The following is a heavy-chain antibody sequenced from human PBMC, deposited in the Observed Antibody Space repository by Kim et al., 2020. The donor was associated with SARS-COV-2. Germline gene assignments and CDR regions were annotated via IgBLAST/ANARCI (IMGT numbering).Heavy chain of an antibody. J-gene: IGHJ4*02. V-gene: IGHV4-4*02. CDR2: MFHSGTT. CDR1: GVSITSATW. Sequence: SETLSLTCTVSGVSITSATWWTWVRQPPGKGLEWIGEMFHSGTTNYNPSLKSRVTISVDKSKNHSSLNLNSVTAADTAVYYCSGSTGWYRLDYWGQGTLV. CDR3: SGSTGWYRLDY. D-gene: IGHD6-19*01.